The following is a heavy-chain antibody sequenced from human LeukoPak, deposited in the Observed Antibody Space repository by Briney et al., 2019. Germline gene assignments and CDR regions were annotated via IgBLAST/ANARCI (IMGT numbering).Heavy chain of an antibody. D-gene: IGHD2-21*02. J-gene: IGHJ6*02. CDR2: IYASGSVSSSGSA. V-gene: IGHV4-4*07. CDR1: GGSLRPYY. Sequence: SETLSLTCNVSGGSLRPYYWRWVRPPAGRGREWIGRIYASGSVSSSGSANYRPSIKSRITMTVDTSKQQSALRLNSVTAAGTAVYYWAREKTVLHYYYGMDVWGQGTTVTVSS. CDR3: AREKTVLHYYYGMDV.